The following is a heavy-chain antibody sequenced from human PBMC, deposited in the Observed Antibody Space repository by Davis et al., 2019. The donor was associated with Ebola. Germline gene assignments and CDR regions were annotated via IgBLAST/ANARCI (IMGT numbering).Heavy chain of an antibody. J-gene: IGHJ6*02. CDR3: AKSGSSGGGYYYGMDV. V-gene: IGHV1-18*01. Sequence: ASVKVSCKASGYTFTSYGISWVRQAPGQGLEWMGWISAYNGNTNYAQKLQGRVTMTTDTSTSTAYMELRSLRSDDTAVYYCAKSGSSGGGYYYGMDVWGQGTTVTVSS. CDR2: ISAYNGNT. D-gene: IGHD3-10*01. CDR1: GYTFTSYG.